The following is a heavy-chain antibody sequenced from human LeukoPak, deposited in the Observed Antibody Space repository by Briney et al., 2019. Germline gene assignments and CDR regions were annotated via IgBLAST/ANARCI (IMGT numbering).Heavy chain of an antibody. D-gene: IGHD3/OR15-3a*01. V-gene: IGHV4-59*01. CDR1: GGSISSYY. CDR3: ARSHSVWTSFDY. Sequence: SETLSLTCTVSGGSISSYYWSWIRQPPGKGLEWIGYIYYSGSTNYNPSLKSRVTISVDTSKNQFSLKLSSVTAADTAVYYCARSHSVWTSFDYWGQGTLVSVSS. CDR2: IYYSGST. J-gene: IGHJ4*02.